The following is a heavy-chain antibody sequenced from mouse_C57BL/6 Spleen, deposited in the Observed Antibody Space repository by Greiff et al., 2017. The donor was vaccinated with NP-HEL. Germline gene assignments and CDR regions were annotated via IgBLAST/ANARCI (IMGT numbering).Heavy chain of an antibody. CDR1: GYTFTDYE. J-gene: IGHJ4*01. V-gene: IGHV1-15*01. CDR2: IDPENGGT. CDR3: TFRRAYAMDY. Sequence: QVQLQQSGAELVRPGASVTLSCKASGYTFTDYEMHWVKQTPVHGLEWIGTIDPENGGTAYNQKFKGKAILTADKSSSTAYMELRSLTSEDSAVYYGTFRRAYAMDYWGQGTSVTVSS.